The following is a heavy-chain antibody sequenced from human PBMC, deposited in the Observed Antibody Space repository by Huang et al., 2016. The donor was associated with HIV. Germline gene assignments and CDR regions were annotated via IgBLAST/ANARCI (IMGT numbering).Heavy chain of an antibody. CDR3: ATSSSGGGWYLDI. J-gene: IGHJ2*01. CDR1: GGSLHGYY. Sequence: QVQLYQWGAGPLRPSETLSLTCGVSGGSLHGYYWTWLRQSPGRGLEWIGESTHGGSTKYNPALKSRVTISVDTSKIQFSLNLTSVTATDTAVYYCATSSSGGGWYLDIWGRGTLVSVS. V-gene: IGHV4-34*01. D-gene: IGHD6-19*01. CDR2: STHGGST.